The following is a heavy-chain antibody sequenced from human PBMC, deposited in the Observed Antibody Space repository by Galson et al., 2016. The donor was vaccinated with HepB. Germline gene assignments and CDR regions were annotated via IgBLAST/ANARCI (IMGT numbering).Heavy chain of an antibody. J-gene: IGHJ5*02. D-gene: IGHD7-27*01. CDR1: GFTFDDYA. CDR3: AKDRNWGYGIDP. CDR2: ISWNRGPI. Sequence: SLRLSCAASGFTFDDYAMHWVRQAPWKGLEWISGISWNRGPIAHGDSVKGRSTVSRDNSKNSLYLQMTSLRVEDTALYYCAKDRNWGYGIDPWGQGTLVTVSS. V-gene: IGHV3-9*01.